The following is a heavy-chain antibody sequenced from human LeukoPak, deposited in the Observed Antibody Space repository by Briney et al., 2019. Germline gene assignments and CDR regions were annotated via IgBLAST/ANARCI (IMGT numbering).Heavy chain of an antibody. CDR2: IWYDGSNR. V-gene: IGHV3-33*01. J-gene: IGHJ6*02. CDR1: GFTFSSYG. CDR3: ARVEGGYCSSTSCYQYYYYYGMDV. D-gene: IGHD2-2*01. Sequence: GGSLRLSCAASGFTFSSYGMHWVRQAPGKGLEWVAVIWYDGSNRYYADSVKGRFTISRDNSKNTLYLQMNSLRAEDTAVYYCARVEGGYCSSTSCYQYYYYYGMDVWGQGATVTVSS.